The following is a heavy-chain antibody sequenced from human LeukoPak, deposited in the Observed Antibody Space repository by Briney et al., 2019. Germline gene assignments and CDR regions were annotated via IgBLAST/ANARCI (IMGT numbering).Heavy chain of an antibody. V-gene: IGHV3-21*01. J-gene: IGHJ2*01. CDR3: ARREGVYWHFDL. D-gene: IGHD1-14*01. CDR1: GFTFRSYN. CDR2: ISSSSTYI. Sequence: GGSLRLSCAASGFTFRSYNMNWVRQAPGKGLEWVSYISSSSTYIYYADSVKGRFTISRDNAQNSLFLQMNSLRAEDTAVYYCARREGVYWHFDLWGRGTLVTVSS.